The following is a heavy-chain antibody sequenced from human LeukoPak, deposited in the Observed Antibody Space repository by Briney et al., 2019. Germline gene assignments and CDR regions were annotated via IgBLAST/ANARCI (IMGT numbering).Heavy chain of an antibody. CDR1: GGSISSYY. Sequence: KTSETLSLTCTVSGGSISSYYWSWIRQPPGKGLEWIGYIYHSGSTNYNPSLKSRVTISVDTSKNQFSLKLSSVTAADTAVYYCARGEIAVAESFDYWGQGTLVTVSS. CDR3: ARGEIAVAESFDY. CDR2: IYHSGST. V-gene: IGHV4-59*01. J-gene: IGHJ4*02. D-gene: IGHD6-19*01.